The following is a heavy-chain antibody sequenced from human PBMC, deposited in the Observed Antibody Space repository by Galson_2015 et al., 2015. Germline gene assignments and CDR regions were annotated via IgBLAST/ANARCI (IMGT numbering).Heavy chain of an antibody. J-gene: IGHJ4*02. CDR1: GFTFSSYW. CDR2: INSDGSSI. CDR3: VSRGSIPFGY. D-gene: IGHD3-10*01. V-gene: IGHV3-74*01. Sequence: SLRLSCAASGFTFSSYWMHWVRQAPEKGLVWVARINSDGSSITYADSVKGRFTISRDNAKNTLYLQMNSLRAEDTAVYYCVSRGSIPFGYWGQATLVTVSS.